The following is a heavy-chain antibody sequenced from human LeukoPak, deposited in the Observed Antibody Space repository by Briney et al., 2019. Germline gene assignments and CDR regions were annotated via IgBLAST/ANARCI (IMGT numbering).Heavy chain of an antibody. D-gene: IGHD2-21*02. CDR3: SYCGGDCH. J-gene: IGHJ1*01. CDR1: GFTFSSYA. Sequence: PGGSLRLSCAASGFTFSSYAMHWVRQAPGKGLEWVAFISYDGSNKYYADSVKGRFTISRDNSKNTPYLQMNSLRAEDTAVYYASYCGGDCHWGQGTLVTVSS. CDR2: ISYDGSNK. V-gene: IGHV3-30*04.